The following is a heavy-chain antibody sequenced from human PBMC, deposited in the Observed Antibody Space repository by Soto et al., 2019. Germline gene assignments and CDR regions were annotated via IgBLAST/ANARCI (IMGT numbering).Heavy chain of an antibody. CDR3: AHRFDWYYFDY. Sequence: QITLKESGPTLVKPTQTLTLTCTFSGFSLSTTEVGVAWIRQPPGKALEWLALIYWDDDKSYSPSLKSRLTITKDTSKNQVVLRITNMDPVDTATYYCAHRFDWYYFDYWGQGTLVTVSS. CDR2: IYWDDDK. J-gene: IGHJ4*02. D-gene: IGHD3-9*01. V-gene: IGHV2-5*02. CDR1: GFSLSTTEVG.